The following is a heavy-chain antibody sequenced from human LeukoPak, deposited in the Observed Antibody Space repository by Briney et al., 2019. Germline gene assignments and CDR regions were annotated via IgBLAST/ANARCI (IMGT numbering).Heavy chain of an antibody. D-gene: IGHD6-19*01. J-gene: IGHJ4*02. CDR1: GASISTYF. CDR2: IYSSGST. Sequence: SETLSLTCTVSGASISTYFWSWIRQPPGKGLEWIGYIYSSGSTNYNPSLKSRVTISVDTAKNQVSLKLSSVTAADTAVYYCARQYYSSGPPRVYDYWGQGTLVTVSS. V-gene: IGHV4-59*08. CDR3: ARQYYSSGPPRVYDY.